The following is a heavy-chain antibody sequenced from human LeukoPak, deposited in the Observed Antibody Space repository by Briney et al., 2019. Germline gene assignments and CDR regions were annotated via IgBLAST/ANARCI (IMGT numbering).Heavy chain of an antibody. CDR1: GFTFSTYA. CDR3: AKALGDWPTTLDY. J-gene: IGHJ4*02. V-gene: IGHV3-30*04. D-gene: IGHD3-16*01. CDR2: ISYDGSSK. Sequence: GGSLRLSCAASGFTFSTYAMHWVRQAPGKGLEWVAVISYDGSSKYYADSVKGRFTVSRDNSKNTLYLQMNSLTAADTAVYFCAKALGDWPTTLDYWGRGTLVTVSS.